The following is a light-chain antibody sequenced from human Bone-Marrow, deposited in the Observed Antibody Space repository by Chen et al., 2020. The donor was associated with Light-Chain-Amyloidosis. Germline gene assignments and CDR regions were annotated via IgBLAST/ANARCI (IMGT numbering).Light chain of an antibody. Sequence: SYALTQPSSVSVAPGQTATIACGGNNIGSTSLHWYQQTPGQAPLLVVYDDSDRPSGIPERLSGSNSGNTATLTISRVEAGDEADYYCQVWDRSSDRPVFGGGTKLTVL. CDR3: QVWDRSSDRPV. CDR1: NIGSTS. J-gene: IGLJ3*02. V-gene: IGLV3-21*02. CDR2: DDS.